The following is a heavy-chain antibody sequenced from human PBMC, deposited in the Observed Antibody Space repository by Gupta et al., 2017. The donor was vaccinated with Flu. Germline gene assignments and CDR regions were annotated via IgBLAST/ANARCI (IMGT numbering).Heavy chain of an antibody. D-gene: IGHD2-21*01. CDR1: GFTFSNYG. CDR3: AKEHAYRGALGTFDY. J-gene: IGHJ4*02. CDR2: VSHDGNHE. Sequence: QVQLVESGGGVVQPGKSLRLSCVGSGFTFSNYGIPWVRQAPGKGLQWLAFVSHDGNHEYYEDSVRGRFTISRDNSKNTLYLRINSLTDEDMAVYYCAKEHAYRGALGTFDYLCQGTLVTVSS. V-gene: IGHV3-30*18.